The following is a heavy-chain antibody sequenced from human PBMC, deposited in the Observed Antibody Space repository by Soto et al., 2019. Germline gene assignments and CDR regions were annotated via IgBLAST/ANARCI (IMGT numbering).Heavy chain of an antibody. CDR3: ARWGTTGGLDV. CDR2: TSYDGSNN. Sequence: QVQLVESGGGVVQPGTSLRLSCVGSGFTFRSYVIHWVRQAPGKGLEWVALTSYDGSNNFYGDSVKGRFTISRHNSRNTVELQMDSLTCEATALYYCARWGTTGGLDVWGQGPLVSVSS. D-gene: IGHD3-16*01. V-gene: IGHV3-33*05. CDR1: GFTFRSYV. J-gene: IGHJ4*02.